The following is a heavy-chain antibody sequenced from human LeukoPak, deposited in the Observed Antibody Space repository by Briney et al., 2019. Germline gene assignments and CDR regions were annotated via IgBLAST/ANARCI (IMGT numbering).Heavy chain of an antibody. J-gene: IGHJ4*02. D-gene: IGHD5-12*01. CDR1: GGTFSSYA. Sequence: SVKVSCKASGGTFSSYAISWVRQAPGQGLEWMGGIIPIFGTANYAQKFQGRVTITADKSTSTAYMELSSLKSEDTAVYYCARDSGHSGYDYRPGYFDYWGQGTLVTVSS. V-gene: IGHV1-69*06. CDR3: ARDSGHSGYDYRPGYFDY. CDR2: IIPIFGTA.